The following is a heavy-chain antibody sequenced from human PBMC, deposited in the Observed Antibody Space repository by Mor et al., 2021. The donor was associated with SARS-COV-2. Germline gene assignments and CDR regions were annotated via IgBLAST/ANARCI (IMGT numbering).Heavy chain of an antibody. Sequence: MHWVRQAPGKGLEYVSGVRSNGVPTYYADSVKDRFTVSRDNSKDTLYLQKSSLRREDTAVYYCVKGADTSSRGYTFWGPGARGSVSS. CDR3: VKGADTSSRGYTF. V-gene: IGHV3-64D*06. CDR2: VRSNGVPT. J-gene: IGHJ4*01. D-gene: IGHD6-13*01.